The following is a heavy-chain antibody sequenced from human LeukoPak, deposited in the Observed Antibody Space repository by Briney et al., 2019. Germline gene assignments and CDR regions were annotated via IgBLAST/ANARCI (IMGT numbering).Heavy chain of an antibody. CDR3: AKQYCSNSNCYIDY. CDR1: GFSFSGYG. D-gene: IGHD2-2*02. V-gene: IGHV3-23*01. Sequence: GGSLRLSCAASGFSFSGYGMNWVRQAPGKGLEWVSVISGTGDSTYYADSVKGRFTISRDNSKNTLYLQMNSLRAEDTAVYYCAKQYCSNSNCYIDYWGQGTLVTVSS. J-gene: IGHJ4*02. CDR2: ISGTGDST.